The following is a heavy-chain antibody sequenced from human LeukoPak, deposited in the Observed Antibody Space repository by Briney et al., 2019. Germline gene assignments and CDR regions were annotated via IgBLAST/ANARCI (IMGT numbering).Heavy chain of an antibody. CDR2: INHSGST. CDR1: GGSFSGYY. J-gene: IGHJ3*02. D-gene: IGHD4-17*01. Sequence: SETLSLTCAVYGGSFSGYYWSWIRQPPGKGLEWIGEINHSGSTNYNPSLKSRVTISVDTSKNQFSLKLSSVTAADTAVYYCARSTYGDYVYGDAFDIWGQGTMVTVSS. V-gene: IGHV4-34*01. CDR3: ARSTYGDYVYGDAFDI.